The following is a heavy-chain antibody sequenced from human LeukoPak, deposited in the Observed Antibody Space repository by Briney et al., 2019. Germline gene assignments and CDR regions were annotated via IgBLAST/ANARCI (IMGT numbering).Heavy chain of an antibody. CDR1: GGSISSYY. Sequence: SETLSLTCTVSGGSISSYYWGWIRQPPGKGLEWIGSIYYSGSTYYNPSLKSRVTISVDTSKNQFSLKLSSVTAADTAVYYCARHGVWSGYYSDYWGQGTLVTVSS. CDR2: IYYSGST. CDR3: ARHGVWSGYYSDY. D-gene: IGHD3-3*01. V-gene: IGHV4-39*01. J-gene: IGHJ4*02.